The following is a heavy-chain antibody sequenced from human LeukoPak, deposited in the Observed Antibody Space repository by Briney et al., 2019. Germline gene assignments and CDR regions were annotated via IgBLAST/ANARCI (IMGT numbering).Heavy chain of an antibody. J-gene: IGHJ2*01. CDR1: GGTFSSYA. D-gene: IGHD7-27*01. CDR3: AIQPWGSGNNWYFDL. V-gene: IGHV1-2*02. CDR2: ISPNSGGT. Sequence: ASVKVSCKASGGTFSSYAISWVRQAPGQGLEWMGWISPNSGGTDYAQKFQGRVTMTRDTSISTTYVELSSLTSDDTAVYYCAIQPWGSGNNWYFDLWGRGTLVTVSS.